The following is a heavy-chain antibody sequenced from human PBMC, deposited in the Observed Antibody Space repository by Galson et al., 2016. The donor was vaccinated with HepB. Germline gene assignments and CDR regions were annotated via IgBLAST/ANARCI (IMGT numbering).Heavy chain of an antibody. CDR2: IDTVGGDT. CDR1: GFTFSRYA. Sequence: SLRLSCAASGFTFSRYAMSWVRQAPGKGLEWVSGIDTVGGDTYYADSVKGRFTISRDNSKNTLYVHMNSLRAEDTAVYFCTKWSRYFDGCDAFDIWGQGTMVTVSS. J-gene: IGHJ3*02. V-gene: IGHV3-23*01. D-gene: IGHD3-9*01. CDR3: TKWSRYFDGCDAFDI.